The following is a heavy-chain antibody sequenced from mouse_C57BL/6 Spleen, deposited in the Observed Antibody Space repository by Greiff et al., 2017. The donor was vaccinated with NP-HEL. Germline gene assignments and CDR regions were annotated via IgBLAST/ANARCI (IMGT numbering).Heavy chain of an antibody. CDR3: ARYDGYSDY. CDR2: IYPGDGDT. D-gene: IGHD2-3*01. Sequence: LQQSGASVKISCTASGYAFSSYWMNWVKQRPGKGLEWLGQIYPGDGDTNYNGKFKGKATLTADKSSSTAYMQLSSLTSEDSAVYFCARYDGYSDYWGQGTTLTVSS. J-gene: IGHJ2*01. CDR1: GYAFSSYW. V-gene: IGHV1-80*01.